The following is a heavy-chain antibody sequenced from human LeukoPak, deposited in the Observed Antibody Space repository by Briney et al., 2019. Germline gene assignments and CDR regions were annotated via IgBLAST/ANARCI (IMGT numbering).Heavy chain of an antibody. Sequence: GGSLRLSCAAYGFTFSSYEMNWVRQAPGKGLEWVSYISSSGSTIYYADSVKGRFTISRDNAKNSLYLQMNSLRAEDAAVYYCAELGITMIGGVWGKGTTVTISS. J-gene: IGHJ6*04. CDR2: ISSSGSTI. D-gene: IGHD3-10*02. V-gene: IGHV3-48*03. CDR3: AELGITMIGGV. CDR1: GFTFSSYE.